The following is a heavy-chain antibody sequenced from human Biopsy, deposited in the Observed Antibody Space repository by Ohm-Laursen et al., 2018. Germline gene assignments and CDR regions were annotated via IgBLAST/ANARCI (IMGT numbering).Heavy chain of an antibody. CDR3: AKSGIGTVIRHFDL. CDR2: IGVDGRTI. D-gene: IGHD4-17*01. J-gene: IGHJ4*02. V-gene: IGHV3-23*01. Sequence: SLRLSCTAPGFTFSAFSMNWVRQAPGRGLEWVSIIGVDGRTIYYADSVKGRFTISRDNSKNTLYLQMNSLRADDTAVYCCAKSGIGTVIRHFDLWGQGTLVTVSS. CDR1: GFTFSAFS.